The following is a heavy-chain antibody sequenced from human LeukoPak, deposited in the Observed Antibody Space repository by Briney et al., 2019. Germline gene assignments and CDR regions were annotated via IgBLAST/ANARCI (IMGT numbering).Heavy chain of an antibody. Sequence: GGSLRLSCAASGFTFSSYGMHWVRQAPGKGLEWVAVIPYDGSNKYYADSVKGRFTISRDNSKNTLYLQMNSLRAEDTAVYYCAKGMSSGWYVAFDIWGQGTMVTVSS. CDR3: AKGMSSGWYVAFDI. J-gene: IGHJ3*02. V-gene: IGHV3-30*18. CDR1: GFTFSSYG. CDR2: IPYDGSNK. D-gene: IGHD6-19*01.